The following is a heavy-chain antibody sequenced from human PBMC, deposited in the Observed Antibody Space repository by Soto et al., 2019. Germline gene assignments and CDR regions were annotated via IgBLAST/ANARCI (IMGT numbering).Heavy chain of an antibody. CDR2: INHSGST. CDR1: GGSFSGYY. Sequence: SETLSLTCAVYGGSFSGYYWSWIRQPPGKGLEWIGEINHSGSTNYNPSLKSRVTISVDTSKNQFSLKLSSVTAADTAVYYCARVASYYYYMDVWGKGTTVTVSS. CDR3: ARVASYYYYMDV. V-gene: IGHV4-34*01. J-gene: IGHJ6*03.